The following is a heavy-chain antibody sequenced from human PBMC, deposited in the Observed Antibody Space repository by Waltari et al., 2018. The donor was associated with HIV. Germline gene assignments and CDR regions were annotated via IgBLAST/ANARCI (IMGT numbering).Heavy chain of an antibody. CDR2: VNHVGLI. V-gene: IGHV4-34*01. CDR3: ARDSAPGLAVDDDDGEFFYYGLDV. CDR1: GGSFSGYY. Sequence: QVHLEQWGTGLLRPSETLSLTCAVYGGSFSGYYWSWIRQSPGRGLEWIGEVNHVGLINDSPALKGRVTVSVDTSKNQFALTMRSVTAADTAVYYCARDSAPGLAVDDDDGEFFYYGLDVWGQGTTVTVSS. D-gene: IGHD6-19*01. J-gene: IGHJ6*01.